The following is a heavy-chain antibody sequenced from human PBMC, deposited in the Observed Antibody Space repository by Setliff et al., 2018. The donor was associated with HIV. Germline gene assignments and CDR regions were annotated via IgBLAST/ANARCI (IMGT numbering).Heavy chain of an antibody. V-gene: IGHV4-61*02. CDR1: GGSISSGDYY. Sequence: SETLSLTCTVSGGSISSGDYYWTWIRQPAGKGLQWIGRIHTSGNTNYNPSLKSRVTISVDTSKNQFSLKLSSVTAADTAVYYCAREERRNSPRITMIVVPREAQRPFDYWGQGTLVTVSS. CDR2: IHTSGNT. J-gene: IGHJ4*02. CDR3: AREERRNSPRITMIVVPREAQRPFDY. D-gene: IGHD3-22*01.